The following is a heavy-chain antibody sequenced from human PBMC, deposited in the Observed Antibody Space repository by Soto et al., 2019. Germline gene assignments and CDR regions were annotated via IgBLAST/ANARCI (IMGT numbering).Heavy chain of an antibody. Sequence: PGGSLRLSCAASGFTFSSYGMHWVRQAPGKGLEWVAVISYDGSNKYYADSVKGRFTISRDNSKNTLYLQMNSLRAEDTAVYYCAKMGVPAAIPYYYYGMDVWGQGTTVTVSS. CDR1: GFTFSSYG. J-gene: IGHJ6*02. D-gene: IGHD2-2*02. CDR2: ISYDGSNK. CDR3: AKMGVPAAIPYYYYGMDV. V-gene: IGHV3-30*18.